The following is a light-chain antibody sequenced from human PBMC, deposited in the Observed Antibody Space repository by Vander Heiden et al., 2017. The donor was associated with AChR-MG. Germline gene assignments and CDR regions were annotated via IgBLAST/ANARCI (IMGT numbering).Light chain of an antibody. Sequence: QSVLTQPPSASRTPGQRVTIPCSGSSSNIGTNTVNWYQQLPGTAPKLLIYNNDQRPSGVPDRFSGSKSATSASLAISGLQSDDEAHYFCAAWDASLNGVVFGGGTKLTVL. CDR3: AAWDASLNGVV. CDR1: SSNIGTNT. J-gene: IGLJ2*01. V-gene: IGLV1-44*01. CDR2: NND.